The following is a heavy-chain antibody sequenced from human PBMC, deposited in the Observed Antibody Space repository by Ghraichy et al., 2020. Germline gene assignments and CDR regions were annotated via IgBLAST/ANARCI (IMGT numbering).Heavy chain of an antibody. J-gene: IGHJ4*02. D-gene: IGHD3-22*01. CDR2: ISPYNGKT. Sequence: ASVKVSCKASGYTFINYGISWVRQAPGQGLEWMGWISPYNGKTNYAQNLQGRVTMTTDTSTSIAYMELRSLRSDDTAVYYCARDRGSASLAGWSYYYDSSGYYGVIGYWGQGTLVTVSS. V-gene: IGHV1-18*01. CDR3: ARDRGSASLAGWSYYYDSSGYYGVIGY. CDR1: GYTFINYG.